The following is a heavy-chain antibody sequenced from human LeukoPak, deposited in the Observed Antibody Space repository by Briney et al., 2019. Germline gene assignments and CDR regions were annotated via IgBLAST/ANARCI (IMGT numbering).Heavy chain of an antibody. Sequence: SETLSLTCAVYGGSFSAYYWSWIRQSPGKGLEWIGEINHSGSSNYNPSLKSRVTISVDTSKNQFSLKVTSVTAADTAVYYCANGRGYSYGSWWFDPWGQGTLVTVSS. D-gene: IGHD5-18*01. CDR1: GGSFSAYY. CDR2: INHSGSS. J-gene: IGHJ5*02. CDR3: ANGRGYSYGSWWFDP. V-gene: IGHV4-34*01.